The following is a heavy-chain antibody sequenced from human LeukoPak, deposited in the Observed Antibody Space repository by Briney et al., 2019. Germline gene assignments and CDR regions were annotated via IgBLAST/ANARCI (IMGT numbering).Heavy chain of an antibody. CDR1: GYTFTSYD. D-gene: IGHD2-2*01. Sequence: ASVKVSCKASGYTFTSYDINWVRQSTGQGLEWMGWMNPNSGNTGYAQKFQGRVTITRNTSISTAYMELSSLRSEDTAVYYCARGRSLGYCSSTSCSGRIYYFDYWGQGTLVTVSS. CDR3: ARGRSLGYCSSTSCSGRIYYFDY. CDR2: MNPNSGNT. V-gene: IGHV1-8*03. J-gene: IGHJ4*02.